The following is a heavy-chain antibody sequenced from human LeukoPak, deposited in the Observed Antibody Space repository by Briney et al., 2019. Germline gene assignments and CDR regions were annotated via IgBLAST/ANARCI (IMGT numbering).Heavy chain of an antibody. V-gene: IGHV4-59*08. CDR1: DDSFSSHY. CDR3: ARGNSGYYLPRPFDY. D-gene: IGHD3-3*01. Sequence: PSETLSLTCAVSDDSFSSHYWTWIRQPPGKGLEWIGYISYIGSTNYNPSLKSRVTISVDTSKNQFSLKLSSVTAADTAVYYCARGNSGYYLPRPFDYWGQGTLVTVSS. CDR2: ISYIGST. J-gene: IGHJ4*02.